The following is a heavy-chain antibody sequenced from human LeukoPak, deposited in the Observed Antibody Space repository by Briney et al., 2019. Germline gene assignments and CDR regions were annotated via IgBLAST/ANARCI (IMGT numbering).Heavy chain of an antibody. V-gene: IGHV3-11*04. CDR2: VSSTGASI. Sequence: PGGSLRLSCAASGFTFIDYYISWIRQTPGRGLEWVSYVSSTGASISYADAVKGRFTISRDNAKNLVYLQMNSLRVEDTAVYYCTRDHDYGDYDFWGQGIVVTVSS. J-gene: IGHJ4*02. CDR1: GFTFIDYY. D-gene: IGHD4-17*01. CDR3: TRDHDYGDYDF.